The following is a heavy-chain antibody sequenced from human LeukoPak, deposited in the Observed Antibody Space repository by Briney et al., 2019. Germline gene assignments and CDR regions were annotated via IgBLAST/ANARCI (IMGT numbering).Heavy chain of an antibody. D-gene: IGHD3-10*01. CDR1: GFTFINYS. CDR2: IRSTANGYAT. Sequence: GGSLRPSCAASGFTFINYSMNWVRQASGKGLEWVGRIRSTANGYATAYAASVKGRFTISRDDSKNTAYLQMDSLKTEDTAVYYCTGNYYGSGSYADFDYWGQGTLVTVSS. CDR3: TGNYYGSGSYADFDY. V-gene: IGHV3-73*01. J-gene: IGHJ4*02.